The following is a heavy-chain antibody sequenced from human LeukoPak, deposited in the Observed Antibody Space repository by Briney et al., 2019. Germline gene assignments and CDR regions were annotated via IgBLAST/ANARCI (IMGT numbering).Heavy chain of an antibody. CDR1: GFPFNVQT. D-gene: IGHD1-26*01. CDR3: ARGGATRGRFEN. V-gene: IGHV3-7*01. Sequence: GGSLRLSCAASGFPFNVQTMSWVRQAPGKGLDWVASMRQDGSEIYYVDSMKGRFTISRDNPKNSLYLQMNSLRAEDTAVYYCARGGATRGRFENWGQGTLVTVSS. CDR2: MRQDGSEI. J-gene: IGHJ4*02.